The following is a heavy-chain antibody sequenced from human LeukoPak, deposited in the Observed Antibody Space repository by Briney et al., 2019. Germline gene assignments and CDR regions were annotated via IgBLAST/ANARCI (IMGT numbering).Heavy chain of an antibody. J-gene: IGHJ6*03. CDR1: GGSISSGSYY. CDR3: AREVGGIAAANYYYYYMDV. Sequence: PSQTLSLTCTVSGGSISSGSYYWSWIRQPPGKGLEWIGSIYHSGSTYYNPSLKSRVTISVDTSKNQFSLKLSSVTAADTAVYYCAREVGGIAAANYYYYYMDVWGKGTTVTVSS. D-gene: IGHD6-13*01. CDR2: IYHSGST. V-gene: IGHV4-39*07.